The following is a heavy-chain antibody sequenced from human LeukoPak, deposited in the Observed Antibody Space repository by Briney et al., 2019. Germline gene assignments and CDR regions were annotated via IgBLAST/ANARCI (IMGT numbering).Heavy chain of an antibody. Sequence: GGSLRLSCAASGFTFSGYSMNWVRQAPGKGLEWVSYISSSSSTIYYADSVKGRFTISRDNAKNSLYLQMNNLRAEDTAVYYCARVGVVYSSSWYVRPEYYYGMDVWGQGTTVTVSS. CDR1: GFTFSGYS. D-gene: IGHD6-13*01. CDR3: ARVGVVYSSSWYVRPEYYYGMDV. V-gene: IGHV3-48*04. J-gene: IGHJ6*02. CDR2: ISSSSSTI.